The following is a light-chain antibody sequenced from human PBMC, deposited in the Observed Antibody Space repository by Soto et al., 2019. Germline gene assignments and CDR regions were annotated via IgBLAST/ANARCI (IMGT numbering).Light chain of an antibody. CDR2: DAS. V-gene: IGKV1-5*01. J-gene: IGKJ1*01. CDR3: QEYNSYWT. Sequence: DIQMTQSRSTLSASVGDRVTMTVRASQSISGWLALYQQKPGKAPKLLIYDASNLESGVPSRFSGSGSGTEFTLTISSLQPNDFATYYCQEYNSYWTFGQGTKVDIK. CDR1: QSISGW.